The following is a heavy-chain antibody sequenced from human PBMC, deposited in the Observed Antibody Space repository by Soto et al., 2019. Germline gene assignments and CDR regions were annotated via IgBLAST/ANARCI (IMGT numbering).Heavy chain of an antibody. D-gene: IGHD3-3*01. J-gene: IGHJ5*02. V-gene: IGHV4-61*01. CDR3: ARGAYDFWSGYSSVAVWFDP. CDR2: IYYSGST. CDR1: GGSVSSGSYY. Sequence: QVQLQESGPGLVKPSETLSLTCTVSGGSVSSGSYYWSWIRQPPGKGLEWIGYIYYSGSTNYNPSLKSRVTISVDTSKNQFSLKLSSVTAADTAVYYCARGAYDFWSGYSSVAVWFDPWGQGTLVTVSS.